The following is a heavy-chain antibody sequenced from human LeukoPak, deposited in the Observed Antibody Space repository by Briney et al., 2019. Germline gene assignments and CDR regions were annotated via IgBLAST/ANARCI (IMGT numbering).Heavy chain of an antibody. CDR1: GFTFSSYS. CDR2: ISSSSSTI. Sequence: GGSLRLSCAASGFTFSSYSMNWVRQAPGKGLEWVSYISSSSSTIYYADSVKGRFTISRDNAKNSLYLQMNSLRAEDTAVYYCARDEQDYTFDYWGQGTLVTVSS. CDR3: ARDEQDYTFDY. J-gene: IGHJ4*02. D-gene: IGHD4-11*01. V-gene: IGHV3-48*01.